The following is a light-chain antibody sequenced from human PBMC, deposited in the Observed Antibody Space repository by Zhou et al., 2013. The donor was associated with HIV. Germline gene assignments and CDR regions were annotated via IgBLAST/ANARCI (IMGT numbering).Light chain of an antibody. CDR2: DAS. Sequence: DIQMTQSPSSLSASVGDRVTISCRASHNIRTSLSWYQHKSGKAPRLLVYDASSLQSGVPPRFSGGGSRTNFTLTINSLQPEDFGTYYCHQTYITPLTFGGGT. V-gene: IGKV1-39*01. J-gene: IGKJ4*01. CDR3: HQTYITPLT. CDR1: HNIRTS.